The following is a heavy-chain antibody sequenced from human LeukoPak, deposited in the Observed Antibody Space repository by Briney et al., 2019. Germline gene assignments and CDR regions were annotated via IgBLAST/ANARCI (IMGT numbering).Heavy chain of an antibody. D-gene: IGHD2-2*01. V-gene: IGHV3-30*02. CDR3: ARDSSKSHLNAFDI. CDR1: GFTFSNYD. J-gene: IGHJ3*02. CDR2: IRYDKSTK. Sequence: PGGSLRLSCAASGFTFSNYDMHWVRQAPGKGLDWVSFIRYDKSTKYNADSVKGRFTISRDNSKNTLYPQMNSLRAEDTALYYCARDSSKSHLNAFDIWGQGTMVTVSS.